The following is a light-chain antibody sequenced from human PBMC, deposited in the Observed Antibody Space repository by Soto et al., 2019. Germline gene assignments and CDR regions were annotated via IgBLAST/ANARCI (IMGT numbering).Light chain of an antibody. V-gene: IGLV2-14*01. CDR3: SSYTSSRTLV. Sequence: QSALTQPASVSGSPGQSITISCTGTSSDVGGHDYVSWYRQYPGKAPQLIIYEVTNRPSGVSNRFSGSKSGNTASLTISGFQAEDESDYHCSSYTSSRTLVFGGGTKLTVL. CDR2: EVT. CDR1: SSDVGGHDY. J-gene: IGLJ2*01.